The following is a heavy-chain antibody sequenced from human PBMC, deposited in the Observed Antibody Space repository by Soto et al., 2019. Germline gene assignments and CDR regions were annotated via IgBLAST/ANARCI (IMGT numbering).Heavy chain of an antibody. J-gene: IGHJ6*02. CDR3: ARRLGSYYYGIDV. D-gene: IGHD3-16*01. V-gene: IGHV1-2*02. Sequence: ASVKVSCKASGYTFTGHYIHWVRQAPEQGPEWMGEIGPESGATRYAQKFQGRVTMTRDMSITTVYMELNNLSPDDTAMYYCARRLGSYYYGIDVWGQGTTVTVS. CDR2: IGPESGAT. CDR1: GYTFTGHY.